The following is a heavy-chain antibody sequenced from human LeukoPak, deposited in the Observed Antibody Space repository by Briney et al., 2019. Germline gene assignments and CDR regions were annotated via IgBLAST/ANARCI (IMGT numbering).Heavy chain of an antibody. V-gene: IGHV1-3*01. CDR3: ARVAWFGELPVY. D-gene: IGHD3-10*01. CDR1: GYTFTSYA. J-gene: IGHJ4*02. CDR2: INAGNGNT. Sequence: GASVKVSCKASGYTFTSYAMHWVRQAPGQRLEWMGWINAGNGNTKYSQKFQGRVTIIRDTSASTAYMELSSLRSEDTAVYYCARVAWFGELPVYWGQGTLVTVSS.